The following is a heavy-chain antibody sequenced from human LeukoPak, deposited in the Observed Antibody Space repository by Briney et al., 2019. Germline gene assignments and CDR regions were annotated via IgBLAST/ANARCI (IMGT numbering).Heavy chain of an antibody. D-gene: IGHD4-17*01. CDR1: GGSISSSSNY. CDR3: ARVAGDGDYSAYYFDY. CDR2: IYNRGST. Sequence: SETLSLTCSVSGGSISSSSNYWGWIRQPPGKGLEWIGNIYNRGSTYYNPSLKSRVTISVDTSKNQFSLKLSSVTAADTAVYYCARVAGDGDYSAYYFDYWGQGTLVTVSS. J-gene: IGHJ4*02. V-gene: IGHV4-39*07.